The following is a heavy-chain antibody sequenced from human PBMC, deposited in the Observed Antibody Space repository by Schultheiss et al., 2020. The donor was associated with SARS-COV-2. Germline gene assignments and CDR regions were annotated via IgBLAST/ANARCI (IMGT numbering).Heavy chain of an antibody. D-gene: IGHD4-23*01. J-gene: IGHJ4*02. CDR1: GFTFSSYG. V-gene: IGHV3-30*12. Sequence: SCAASGFTFSSYGMHWVRQAPGKGLEWVAVISYDGSNKYYADSVKGRFTISRDNSKNTLYLQMNSLRAEDTALYYCVRDRLDYGGNPIPDPFDYWGLGIVVTGSS. CDR3: VRDRLDYGGNPIPDPFDY. CDR2: ISYDGSNK.